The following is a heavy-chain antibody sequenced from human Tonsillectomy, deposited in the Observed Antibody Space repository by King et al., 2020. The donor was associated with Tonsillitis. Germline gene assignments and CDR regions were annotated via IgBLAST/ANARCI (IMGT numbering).Heavy chain of an antibody. CDR2: IYTSGST. CDR3: ARDQYDSSGYPYYYYYYMDV. CDR1: GGSISSGSYY. Sequence: QLQESGPGLVKPSQTLSLTCTVSGGSISSGSYYWSWIRQPAGKGLEWIGRIYTSGSTNYDPSLKSRVTISVDTSKNQFSLKLSSVTAADTAVYYCARDQYDSSGYPYYYYYYMDVWGKGTTVTVSS. D-gene: IGHD3-22*01. V-gene: IGHV4-61*02. J-gene: IGHJ6*03.